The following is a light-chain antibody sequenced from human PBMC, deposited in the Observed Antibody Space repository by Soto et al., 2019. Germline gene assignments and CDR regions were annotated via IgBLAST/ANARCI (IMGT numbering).Light chain of an antibody. V-gene: IGLV1-47*02. Sequence: QSVVTQPPSASGTPGQRVTISCSGSSSNISSNYVYWYQQLPGTAPKLLIYSNDLRPSGVPDRFSGSKSGTSASLAISGLRSEDEADSYCAAWDDTLSGYVFGTGTKLTVL. J-gene: IGLJ1*01. CDR2: SND. CDR1: SSNISSNY. CDR3: AAWDDTLSGYV.